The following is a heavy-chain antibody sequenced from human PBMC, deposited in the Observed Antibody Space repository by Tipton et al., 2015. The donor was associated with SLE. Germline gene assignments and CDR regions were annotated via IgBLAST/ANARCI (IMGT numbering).Heavy chain of an antibody. D-gene: IGHD3-10*01. Sequence: VQLVQSGAEVKKPGESLKISCKGSGYSFVDYWIGWVRQMPGRGLEWMGIIYPGDSETKYSPSFEGQVTISADKSINTAYLQWNWLRASDTAMYYCARPTSLPGWFDPWGQGTLVTVSS. CDR1: GYSFVDYW. V-gene: IGHV5-51*03. J-gene: IGHJ5*02. CDR3: ARPTSLPGWFDP. CDR2: IYPGDSET.